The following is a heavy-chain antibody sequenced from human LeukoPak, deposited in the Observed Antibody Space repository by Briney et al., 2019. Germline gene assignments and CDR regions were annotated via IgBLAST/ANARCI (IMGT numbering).Heavy chain of an antibody. CDR2: ISTYNGNT. CDR3: ARVLGRQIAVAGDDY. D-gene: IGHD6-19*01. Sequence: ASVKVSCKASGYTFTDYGVHWVRQAPGQGLEWMGWISTYNGNTHYVQNLQDRVAMTTDASTSTAFMELRSLRSEDTAVYYCARVLGRQIAVAGDDYWGQGTLVTVSS. J-gene: IGHJ4*02. V-gene: IGHV1-18*01. CDR1: GYTFTDYG.